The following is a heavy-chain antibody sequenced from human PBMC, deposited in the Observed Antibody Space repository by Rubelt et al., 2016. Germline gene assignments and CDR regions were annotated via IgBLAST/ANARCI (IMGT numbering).Heavy chain of an antibody. D-gene: IGHD2-21*02. J-gene: IGHJ6*02. CDR2: IRQDGSEK. V-gene: IGHV3-7*04. CDR3: ARACRDSPHHNMDV. Sequence: EVQLVESGGGLIQPGGSLRLSCAASGFTFSNFWMNWVRQAPGKGLEWVSNIRQDGSEKYYVDSVKGRFTISRDNAKDSRCLQMNSLGTEYPGLYYCARACRDSPHHNMDVWGQGTTVTVSS. CDR1: GFTFSNFW.